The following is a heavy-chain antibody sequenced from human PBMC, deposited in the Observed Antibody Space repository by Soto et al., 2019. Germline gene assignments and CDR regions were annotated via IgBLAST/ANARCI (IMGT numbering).Heavy chain of an antibody. J-gene: IGHJ1*01. CDR1: VFTFNRYA. V-gene: IGHV3-23*01. CDR3: AKRFYDASGVEH. CDR2: ISDTGLST. D-gene: IGHD3-22*01. Sequence: GGVLRLSCAASVFTFNRYAMTWVRQAPVKVLVWVSSISDTGLSTYYADSVKGRFTISRDNSMNTLYLQMNSLRVGDTAQYYCAKRFYDASGVEHWGQETRVTVSS.